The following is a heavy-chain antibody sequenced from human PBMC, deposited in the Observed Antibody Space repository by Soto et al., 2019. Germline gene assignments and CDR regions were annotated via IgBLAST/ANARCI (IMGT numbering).Heavy chain of an antibody. J-gene: IGHJ6*02. CDR1: GYSFTSYW. V-gene: IGHV5-51*01. D-gene: IGHD5-12*01. CDR2: IYPGDSDT. CDR3: AIGGYDLNSYYYYYGMDV. Sequence: GESLKISCKGSGYSFTSYWIGWVRQMPGKGLEWMGIIYPGDSDTRYSPSFQGQVTISADKSISTAYLQWSGLKASDTAMYYCAIGGYDLNSYYYYYGMDVWGQGTTVTVSS.